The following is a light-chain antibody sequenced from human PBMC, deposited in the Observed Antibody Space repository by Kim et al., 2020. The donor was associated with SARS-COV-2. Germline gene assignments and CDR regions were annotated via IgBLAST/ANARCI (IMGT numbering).Light chain of an antibody. J-gene: IGKJ1*01. CDR2: GAS. Sequence: EILMTQSPATLSVSPGERATLSCRASQSVSSNLAWYQQKPGQAPRLLIYGASTSATGIPARFSGSGSGTEFTLTISSLQSEDFALYFCQRYNNWPRTFGQGTKVDIK. V-gene: IGKV3-15*01. CDR3: QRYNNWPRT. CDR1: QSVSSN.